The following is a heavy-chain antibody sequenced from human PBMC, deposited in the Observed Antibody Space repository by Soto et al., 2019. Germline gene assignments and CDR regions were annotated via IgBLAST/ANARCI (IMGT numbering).Heavy chain of an antibody. J-gene: IGHJ4*02. CDR1: GYTFTSYD. CDR2: MNPNSGNT. Sequence: QVQLVQSGAEVKKPGASVKVSCKASGYTFTSYDINWVRQATGQGLEWMGWMNPNSGNTGYAQKFQGRVPMTRNTSISTAYMELSSLRSEDTAVYYCARVLEVPAAADYWGQGTLVTVSS. D-gene: IGHD2-2*01. CDR3: ARVLEVPAAADY. V-gene: IGHV1-8*01.